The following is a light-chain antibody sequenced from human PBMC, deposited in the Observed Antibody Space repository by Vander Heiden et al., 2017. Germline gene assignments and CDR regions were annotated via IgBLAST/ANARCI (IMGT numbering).Light chain of an antibody. J-gene: IGLJ2*01. Sequence: QSALTQPRSVSGSPGQSVTISCTATSSDIGIYNYLSWYQQHPGKVPERIRSDVTKSPLGVPDRFSGSKSGNTASLTISGLQAEDEADYYCCSYAGDNTWIFGGGTKVTVL. CDR2: DVT. CDR3: CSYAGDNTWI. V-gene: IGLV2-11*01. CDR1: SSDIGIYNY.